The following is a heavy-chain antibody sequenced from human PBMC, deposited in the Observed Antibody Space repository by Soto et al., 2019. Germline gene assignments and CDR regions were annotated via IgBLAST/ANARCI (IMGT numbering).Heavy chain of an antibody. CDR1: GYTFTGNY. V-gene: IGHV1-2*02. J-gene: IGHJ4*01. Sequence: ASVKVSCKASGYTFTGNYMHWVRQAPGQGLEWVALINPTTAGTNHAQKFQGRVTMTCATSISIAYMDFTWLTSDDMAIYYSVSGYCSSIGFSHYLVFWGPGTLVNVSS. D-gene: IGHD2-2*03. CDR2: INPTTAGT. CDR3: VSGYCSSIGFSHYLVF.